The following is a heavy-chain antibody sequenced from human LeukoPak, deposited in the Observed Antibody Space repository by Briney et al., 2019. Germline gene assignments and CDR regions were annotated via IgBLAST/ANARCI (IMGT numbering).Heavy chain of an antibody. Sequence: ASVKVSCKASGYTFTSYGISWVRQAPGQGLEWMGWISAYNGNTNYAQKFQGRVTMTTDTSTSTAYMELSSLRSEDTAVYYCARDRRVRLGYCSSTSCYREVRFDPWGQGTLVTVSS. J-gene: IGHJ5*02. V-gene: IGHV1-18*01. CDR3: ARDRRVRLGYCSSTSCYREVRFDP. CDR2: ISAYNGNT. D-gene: IGHD2-2*01. CDR1: GYTFTSYG.